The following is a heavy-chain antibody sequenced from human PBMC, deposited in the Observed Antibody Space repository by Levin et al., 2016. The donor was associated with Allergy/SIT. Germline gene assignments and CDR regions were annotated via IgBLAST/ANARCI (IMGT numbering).Heavy chain of an antibody. V-gene: IGHV5-51*01. CDR3: ARLGGGWYPTSWYFDL. Sequence: GESLKISCKGFGYRFTGYWIGWVRQMPGKGLEWMGIIYPGDYDIRYSPSFQGQVTISADKSISTAYLQWSSLKASDTAIYYCARLGGGWYPTSWYFDLWGRGTLVNVSS. CDR2: IYPGDYDI. J-gene: IGHJ2*01. D-gene: IGHD6-19*01. CDR1: GYRFTGYW.